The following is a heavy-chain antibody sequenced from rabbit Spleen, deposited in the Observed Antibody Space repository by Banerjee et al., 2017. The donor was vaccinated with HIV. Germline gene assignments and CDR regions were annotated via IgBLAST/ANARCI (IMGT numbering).Heavy chain of an antibody. Sequence: QSLEESGGDLVKPGASLTLTCTASGVSFSSNNYMCWVRQAPGKGLEWIACMDTGSSGFTYFASWAKGRFTISKTSSTTVTLQMTSLTAADMATYFCARDTGTSFSSYGMDLWGQGTLVTVS. CDR3: ARDTGTSFSSYGMDL. V-gene: IGHV1S40*01. CDR2: MDTGSSGFT. D-gene: IGHD7-1*01. CDR1: GVSFSSNNY. J-gene: IGHJ6*01.